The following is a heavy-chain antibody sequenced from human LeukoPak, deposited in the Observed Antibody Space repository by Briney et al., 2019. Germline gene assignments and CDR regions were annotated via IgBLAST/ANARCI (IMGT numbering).Heavy chain of an antibody. CDR1: GYTFTNYY. CDR3: ARVDGYCSSTSCYGFDWFDP. CDR2: INPSGGTT. Sequence: ASVKVSCKASGYTFTNYYIHWVRQAPGQGLEWMGLINPSGGTTNYAQKFQGRVTITADESTSTAYMELSSLRSEDTAVYYCARVDGYCSSTSCYGFDWFDPWGQGTLVTVSS. V-gene: IGHV1-46*01. J-gene: IGHJ5*02. D-gene: IGHD2-2*01.